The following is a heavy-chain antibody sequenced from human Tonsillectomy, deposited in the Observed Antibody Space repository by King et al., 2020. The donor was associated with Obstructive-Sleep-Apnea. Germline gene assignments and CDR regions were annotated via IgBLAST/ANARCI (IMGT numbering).Heavy chain of an antibody. CDR1: GYTFTNYG. Sequence: LVESGAEVKKPGASVTVSCKASGYTFTNYGISWVRQAPGQGLEWMGWISGYNDNTNYAQKLQGRVTMTTNTSTSTAYMELRSLRSDDTAVYYCARGGIAVAGSLEYFQHWGQGTLVTVSS. J-gene: IGHJ1*01. V-gene: IGHV1-18*04. D-gene: IGHD6-19*01. CDR3: ARGGIAVAGSLEYFQH. CDR2: ISGYNDNT.